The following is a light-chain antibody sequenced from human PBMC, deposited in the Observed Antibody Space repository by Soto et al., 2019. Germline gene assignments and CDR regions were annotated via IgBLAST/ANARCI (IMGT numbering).Light chain of an antibody. CDR1: QTISTH. CDR3: QQLNSYPLT. CDR2: AAS. V-gene: IGKV1-17*01. Sequence: DIQMTQSPSSLSASVGDRVSITCRASQTISTHLNWYQQKPGKAPNLLIYAASSLRSGVPSRFSGSGSGTEFTLTISSLQPEDFATYYCQQLNSYPLTFGGGTKVDIK. J-gene: IGKJ4*01.